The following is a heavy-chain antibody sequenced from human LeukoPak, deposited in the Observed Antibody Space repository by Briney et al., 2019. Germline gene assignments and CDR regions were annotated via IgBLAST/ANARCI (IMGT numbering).Heavy chain of an antibody. J-gene: IGHJ2*01. V-gene: IGHV1-24*01. Sequence: ASVKVSCKVSGYTLTELSMHWVRQAPGKGLEWMGGFDPEDGETIYAQKFQGRVTMTEDTSTDTAYMELSSLRSEDTAVYCCATAESGYSSSWYRVIWCFDLWGRGTLVTVSS. CDR3: ATAESGYSSSWYRVIWCFDL. D-gene: IGHD6-13*01. CDR1: GYTLTELS. CDR2: FDPEDGET.